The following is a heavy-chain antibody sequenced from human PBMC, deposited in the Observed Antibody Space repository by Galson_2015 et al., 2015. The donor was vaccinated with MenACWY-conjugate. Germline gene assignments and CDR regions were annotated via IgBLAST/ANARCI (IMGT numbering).Heavy chain of an antibody. V-gene: IGHV3-21*01. D-gene: IGHD3-10*01. Sequence: SLRLSCAASGFTFSSYSMNWVRQAPGKGLEWVSSISSSSSYIYYADSVKGRFTISKDNAKNSLYLQMNSLRAEDTAVYYCAREGAYGSGSYNNWFDPWGQGTLVTVSS. J-gene: IGHJ5*02. CDR3: AREGAYGSGSYNNWFDP. CDR1: GFTFSSYS. CDR2: ISSSSSYI.